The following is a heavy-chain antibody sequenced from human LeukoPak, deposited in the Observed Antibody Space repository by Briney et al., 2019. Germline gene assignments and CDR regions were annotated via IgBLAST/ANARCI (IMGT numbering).Heavy chain of an antibody. CDR3: AKDHRSRYFDY. J-gene: IGHJ4*01. CDR1: GFTFSSYG. CDR2: ISYDGSNK. Sequence: GGSLRLSCAASGFTFSSYGMHWVRQAPGKGLEWVAVISYDGSNKYYADSVKGRFTISRDNSKNTLYLQMNSLRAEDTAVYYCAKDHRSRYFDYWGHGALVTVSS. V-gene: IGHV3-30*18.